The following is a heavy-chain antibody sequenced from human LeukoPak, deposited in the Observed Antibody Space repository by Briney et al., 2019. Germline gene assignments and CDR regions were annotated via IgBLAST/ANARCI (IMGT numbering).Heavy chain of an antibody. J-gene: IGHJ4*02. D-gene: IGHD1-7*01. CDR2: IKQDGSER. Sequence: GGSLRLSCAASGFTFSNYWMTWVRQAPGKGPEWVAHIKQDGSERNYVDSVKGRFTIARDKTKNSLYQQMTSLRGEDTAVYYCASRAGKPGNTPWCFDYWGQGALVTVSS. CDR1: GFTFSNYW. V-gene: IGHV3-7*01. CDR3: ASRAGKPGNTPWCFDY.